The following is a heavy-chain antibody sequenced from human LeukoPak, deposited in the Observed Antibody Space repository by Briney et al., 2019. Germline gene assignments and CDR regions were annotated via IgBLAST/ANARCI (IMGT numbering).Heavy chain of an antibody. D-gene: IGHD6-13*01. CDR3: ARGGIAAAGTSVDY. CDR1: GGTFSSYA. CDR2: IIPIFGTA. V-gene: IGHV1-69*06. J-gene: IGHJ4*02. Sequence: SVTVSCTASGGTFSSYAISWVRQAPGQGLEWMGGIIPIFGTANYAQKFQGRVTITADKSTSTAYMELSSLRSEDTAVYYCARGGIAAAGTSVDYWGQGTLVTASS.